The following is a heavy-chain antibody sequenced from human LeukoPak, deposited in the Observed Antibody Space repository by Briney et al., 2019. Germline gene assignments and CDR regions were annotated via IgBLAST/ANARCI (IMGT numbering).Heavy chain of an antibody. CDR3: ARGGGYLYYFDY. D-gene: IGHD5-12*01. CDR2: INHSGST. V-gene: IGHV4-34*01. CDR1: GGSFSSYY. J-gene: IGHJ4*02. Sequence: SETLSLTCAVYGGSFSSYYWSWIRQPPGKGLEWIGEINHSGSTNFNPSLKSRVTISVDTSKKQFSLKLSSVTAADTAVYYCARGGGYLYYFDYWGQGTLVTVSS.